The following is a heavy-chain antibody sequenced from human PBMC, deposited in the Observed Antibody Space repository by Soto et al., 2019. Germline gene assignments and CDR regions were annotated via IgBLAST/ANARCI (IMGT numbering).Heavy chain of an antibody. D-gene: IGHD1-7*01. CDR1: GFTFSSYG. CDR2: ISYDGSNK. CDR3: AKLASGTTKAFAI. V-gene: IGHV3-30*18. Sequence: QVQLVESGGGVVQPGRSLRLSCAASGFTFSSYGMHWVRQAPGKGLEWVAVISYDGSNKYYADSVKGRFTISRDNSKNTLYLQMNSLRAEDTAVYYCAKLASGTTKAFAIWGQGTMVTVSS. J-gene: IGHJ3*02.